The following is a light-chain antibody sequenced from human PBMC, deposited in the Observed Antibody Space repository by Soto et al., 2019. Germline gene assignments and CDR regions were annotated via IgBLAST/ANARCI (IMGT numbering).Light chain of an antibody. V-gene: IGLV2-8*01. J-gene: IGLJ1*01. Sequence: QSVLTQPPSASGSPGQSVTISCTGTSSDVGGYNYVSWYQQHPGKAPKFIIYEVSKRPSGVPDRFSGSKSGNTASLTVSGLQAEDEADYYCSSYAGSNLYVFGTGTKVTVL. CDR3: SSYAGSNLYV. CDR2: EVS. CDR1: SSDVGGYNY.